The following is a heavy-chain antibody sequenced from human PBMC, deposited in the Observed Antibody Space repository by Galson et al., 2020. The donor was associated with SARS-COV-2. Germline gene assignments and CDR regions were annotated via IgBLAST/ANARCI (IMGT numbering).Heavy chain of an antibody. D-gene: IGHD1-26*01. J-gene: IGHJ6*02. CDR2: ISYDGSNK. Sequence: LTCAASGFTFSSYGMHWVRQAPGKGLEWGTVISYDGSNKYYADSVKGRVTISRDNTKNTLYLQMNSLRAEDTAVYYSAKGRGGSYHYGMDVGGQGATVTVPS. V-gene: IGHV3-30*18. CDR1: GFTFSSYG. CDR3: AKGRGGSYHYGMDV.